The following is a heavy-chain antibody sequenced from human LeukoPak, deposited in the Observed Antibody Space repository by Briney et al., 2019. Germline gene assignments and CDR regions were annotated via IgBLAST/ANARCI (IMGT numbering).Heavy chain of an antibody. CDR3: ARDLVGANTDAFDI. CDR1: GFTFSDYY. J-gene: IGHJ3*02. V-gene: IGHV3-11*01. D-gene: IGHD1-26*01. CDR2: ISSSGSTI. Sequence: GGSLRLSCAASGFTFSDYYMSWIRQAPGKGLEWVSYISSSGSTIYYADSVKGRFTISRDNAKNSLYLQMNSLRAEDTAVYYCARDLVGANTDAFDIWGQGTMVTVSS.